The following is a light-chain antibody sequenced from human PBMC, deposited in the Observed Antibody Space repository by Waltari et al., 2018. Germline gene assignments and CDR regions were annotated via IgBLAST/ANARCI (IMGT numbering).Light chain of an antibody. CDR3: QVWDSTSDHRV. CDR2: DES. Sequence: SYVLTQPPSLSVAPGKTARLPRGGNDIGRKSVPWYQQRPGPAPELVVYDESGRPSGIPERFSGSNSGNAVTLTISGVEAGDEADYYCQVWDSTSDHRVFGGGTKLTVL. CDR1: DIGRKS. J-gene: IGLJ3*02. V-gene: IGLV3-21*01.